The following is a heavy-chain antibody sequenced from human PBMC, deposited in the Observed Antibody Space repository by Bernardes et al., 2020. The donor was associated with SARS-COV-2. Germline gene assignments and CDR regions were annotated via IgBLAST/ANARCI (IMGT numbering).Heavy chain of an antibody. Sequence: SGPTLVKPTQTLTVTCSFSGFSLTSEEGVVWIRQPPGKALEWLGLIYSDDYTRYSPSLESRLAITKDTSKNQVVLIMTNMNPVDTATYFCAHSPRSNPPLRFVEWPIFNYWGQGILVTVSS. CDR3: AHSPRSNPPLRFVEWPIFNY. V-gene: IGHV2-5*02. J-gene: IGHJ4*02. CDR2: IYSDDYT. CDR1: GFSLTSEEG. D-gene: IGHD3-3*01.